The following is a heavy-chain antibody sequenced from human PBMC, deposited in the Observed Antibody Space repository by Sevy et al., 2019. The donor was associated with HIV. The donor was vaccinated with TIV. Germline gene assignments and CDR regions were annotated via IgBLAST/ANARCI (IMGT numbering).Heavy chain of an antibody. CDR1: GGTFSSYA. Sequence: ASVKVSCKASGGTFSSYAISLVRQAPGQGLEWMGGIIPIFGTANYAQKFQGRVTITADESTSTAYMELSSLRSEDTAVYYCARDCSGGSCRRGYFQHWGQRTLVTVSS. V-gene: IGHV1-69*13. D-gene: IGHD2-15*01. CDR2: IIPIFGTA. CDR3: ARDCSGGSCRRGYFQH. J-gene: IGHJ1*01.